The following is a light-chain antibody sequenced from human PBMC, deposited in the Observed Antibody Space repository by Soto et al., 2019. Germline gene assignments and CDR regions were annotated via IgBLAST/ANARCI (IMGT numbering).Light chain of an antibody. CDR1: QSISSW. Sequence: DIQMTQSPSTVSASVGDRVTITCRASQSISSWLAWDQQKSGKAPKLLIYKASSLEGGVPSRFSGSGSETEFTLTIGSLQPDDFATYYCQQYKSYPYSFGQGTKLEIK. CDR2: KAS. J-gene: IGKJ2*01. V-gene: IGKV1-5*03. CDR3: QQYKSYPYS.